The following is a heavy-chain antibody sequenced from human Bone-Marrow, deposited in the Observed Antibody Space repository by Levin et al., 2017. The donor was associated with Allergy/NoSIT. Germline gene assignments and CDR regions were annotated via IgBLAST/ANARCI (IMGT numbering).Heavy chain of an antibody. D-gene: IGHD6-13*01. CDR1: GSTCGTTE. CDR2: IDTAGDG. V-gene: IGHV3-13*01. J-gene: IGHJ5*02. CDR3: ARAVAGTHWIDP. Sequence: GGSLRLSXXXXGSTCGTTEIPWVRQAKGKGLEWVSGIDTAGDGYYPDSVKGRFTISRENAKSSLYLQMNSLRAGDTAVYYCARAVAGTHWIDPWGQGILVTVSS.